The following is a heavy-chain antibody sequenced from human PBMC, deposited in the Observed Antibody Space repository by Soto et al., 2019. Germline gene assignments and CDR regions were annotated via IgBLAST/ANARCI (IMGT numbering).Heavy chain of an antibody. Sequence: ASVKVSCKASGYTFTSYAMHWVRQAPGQRLEWMGWINAGNGNTKYSQKFQGRVTITRDTSASTAYMELSSLRSEDTAVYYCARELVARGYSYGSYYYYVMDVWGQGTTVTGSS. J-gene: IGHJ6*01. CDR3: ARELVARGYSYGSYYYYVMDV. CDR1: GYTFTSYA. CDR2: INAGNGNT. V-gene: IGHV1-3*01. D-gene: IGHD5-18*01.